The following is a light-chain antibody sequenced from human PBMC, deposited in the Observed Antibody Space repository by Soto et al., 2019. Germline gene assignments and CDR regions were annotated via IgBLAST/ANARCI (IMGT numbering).Light chain of an antibody. J-gene: IGKJ4*01. CDR1: QSVSTNS. CDR3: QQYGSSVLT. CDR2: GAS. V-gene: IGKV3-20*01. Sequence: EIVLTQSPDTLSLSPGERATLSCRASQSVSTNSLAWYQQKRGQAPRPLIYGASSRATGTPDRFSGSGSGTDFTLIISRLEPEDFAVYYRQQYGSSVLTFGGGTKVDIK.